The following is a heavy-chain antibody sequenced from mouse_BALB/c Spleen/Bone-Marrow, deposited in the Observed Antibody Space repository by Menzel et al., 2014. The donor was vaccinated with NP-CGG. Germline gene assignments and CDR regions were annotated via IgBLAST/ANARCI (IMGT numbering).Heavy chain of an antibody. D-gene: IGHD1-1*01. CDR2: IRNKANGYTT. V-gene: IGHV7-3*02. Sequence: EVKLVESGGGLVQPGGSLRLSCATSGFTFTDYYMSWVRQPPGKALEWLGFIRNKANGYTTEYSASVKGRFTISRDNSQSILYLQMNILRTKDSATYYCARDRSYGINWYFDVWGAGTTVTVSS. CDR3: ARDRSYGINWYFDV. CDR1: GFTFTDYY. J-gene: IGHJ1*01.